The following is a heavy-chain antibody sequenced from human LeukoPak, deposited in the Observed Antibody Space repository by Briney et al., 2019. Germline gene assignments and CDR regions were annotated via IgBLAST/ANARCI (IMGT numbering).Heavy chain of an antibody. CDR1: GFTSSSFG. CDR2: TSYDEKYK. D-gene: IGHD2-15*01. J-gene: IGHJ4*02. Sequence: PGRSLRLSCAASGFTSSSFGMHWGRQAPGKGLEWVAVTSYDEKYKYYGDPVKGRFTASRDNSKNTLYLQMNSLRAEDTAGYYCAKDFAVVGASSFDYWGQGTLVTVSS. CDR3: AKDFAVVGASSFDY. V-gene: IGHV3-30*18.